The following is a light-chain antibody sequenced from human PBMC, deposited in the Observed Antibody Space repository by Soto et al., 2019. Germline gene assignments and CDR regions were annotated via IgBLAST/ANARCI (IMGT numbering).Light chain of an antibody. CDR2: DVD. J-gene: IGLJ1*01. Sequence: SVLTQPASVSGSPGQSITISCTGSSSDVGGYNHVSWYQQLPGKAPKLMIYDVDNRPSGVSNRFSGSKSGNTASLTISGLQAEDAADYYCSSYTSSSTLLYVFGSGTKVTVL. CDR3: SSYTSSSTLLYV. CDR1: SSDVGGYNH. V-gene: IGLV2-14*03.